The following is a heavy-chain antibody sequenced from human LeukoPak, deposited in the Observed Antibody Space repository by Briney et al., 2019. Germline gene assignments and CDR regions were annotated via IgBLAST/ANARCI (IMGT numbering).Heavy chain of an antibody. J-gene: IGHJ4*02. Sequence: GESLKISCKGSGYTFTSYWIAWVRQMPGKGLEWMGIIYPGDSDTRYSPSFQGQVTISADKSINTAYLQWSSLKASDTAMYYCARHRSSSSKDNFDYWGQGTLVTVSS. CDR2: IYPGDSDT. D-gene: IGHD6-13*01. CDR3: ARHRSSSSKDNFDY. CDR1: GYTFTSYW. V-gene: IGHV5-51*01.